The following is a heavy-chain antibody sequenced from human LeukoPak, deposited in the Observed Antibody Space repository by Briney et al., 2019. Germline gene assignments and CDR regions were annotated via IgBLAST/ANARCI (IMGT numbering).Heavy chain of an antibody. CDR2: ISWNSGSI. CDR3: AKDWSIAVAGSLQH. D-gene: IGHD6-19*01. J-gene: IGHJ1*01. Sequence: PGRSLRLSCAASGFTFDDYAMHWVRQAPGKGLEWVSGISWNSGSIGYADSVKGRFTISRDNAKNSLYLQMNGLRAEDTALYYCAKDWSIAVAGSLQHWGQGTLVTVSS. V-gene: IGHV3-9*01. CDR1: GFTFDDYA.